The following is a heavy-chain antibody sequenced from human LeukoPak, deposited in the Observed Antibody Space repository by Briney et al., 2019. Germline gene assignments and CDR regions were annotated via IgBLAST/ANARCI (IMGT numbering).Heavy chain of an antibody. CDR1: GFTFSDYY. CDR3: ARATSYYDSSGWSYYFDY. CDR2: ISSSGSII. Sequence: SGGSLRLSCAASGFTFSDYYMSWIRQAPGKGLEWVSDISSSGSIIHYADSVKGRFTISRDNAKNSLYLQMNSLRAEDTAVYYCARATSYYDSSGWSYYFDYWGQGTLVTVSS. V-gene: IGHV3-11*04. J-gene: IGHJ4*02. D-gene: IGHD3-22*01.